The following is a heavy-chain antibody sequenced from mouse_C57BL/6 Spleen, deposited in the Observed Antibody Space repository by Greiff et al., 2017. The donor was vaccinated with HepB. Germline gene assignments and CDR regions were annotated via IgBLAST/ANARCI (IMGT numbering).Heavy chain of an antibody. V-gene: IGHV1-69*01. D-gene: IGHD2-4*01. CDR3: ARFDYDY. CDR1: GYTFTSYW. Sequence: QVQLQQPGAELVMPGASVKLSCKASGYTFTSYWMHWVKQRPGQGLEWIGEIDPSDSYTNYNQQFKGKSTLTVDKSSSTAYMQLSSLTSEDSAVYYCARFDYDYWGQGTTLTVSS. J-gene: IGHJ2*01. CDR2: IDPSDSYT.